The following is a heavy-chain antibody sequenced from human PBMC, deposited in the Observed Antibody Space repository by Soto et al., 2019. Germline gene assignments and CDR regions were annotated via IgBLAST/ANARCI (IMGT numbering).Heavy chain of an antibody. D-gene: IGHD2-8*01. J-gene: IGHJ5*02. CDR2: IYPGDSDT. CDR3: ARVYCTTTVCYPLYDP. V-gene: IGHV5-51*01. CDR1: GYSFTSYW. Sequence: GEALMISCTGVGYSFTSYWIDWVRQMPGKGLEGMGIIYPGDSDTRYSPSFQGQVTISVDKSITTAYLQWSSLKASDTAIYFCARVYCTTTVCYPLYDPWAQGTLVNVSS.